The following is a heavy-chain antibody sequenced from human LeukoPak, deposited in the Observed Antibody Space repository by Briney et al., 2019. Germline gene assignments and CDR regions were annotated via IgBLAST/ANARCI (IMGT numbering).Heavy chain of an antibody. D-gene: IGHD3-22*01. CDR2: ISAYNGNT. J-gene: IGHJ5*02. V-gene: IGHV1-18*01. Sequence: GASVKVSCKASGYTFTSYGIRWVRPAPGQGLAWMGWISAYNGNTNYAQKLQGRVTMTTDTSTSTAYMELRSLRSDDTAVYYCARDPSGYYPYNWFDPWGQGTLVTVTS. CDR3: ARDPSGYYPYNWFDP. CDR1: GYTFTSYG.